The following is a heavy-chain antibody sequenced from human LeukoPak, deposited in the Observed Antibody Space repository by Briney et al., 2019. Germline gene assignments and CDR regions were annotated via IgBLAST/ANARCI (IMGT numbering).Heavy chain of an antibody. Sequence: ASVKVSCKASGYTFTSYDINWVRQATGQGLEWMGWMNPNSGNTGYAQKFQGRVTITRNTSISTAYMELSSLRSEDTAVYYCAREPSSSLCYYYCYYMDVWGKGTTVTVSS. CDR3: AREPSSSLCYYYCYYMDV. V-gene: IGHV1-8*03. CDR2: MNPNSGNT. D-gene: IGHD6-6*01. CDR1: GYTFTSYD. J-gene: IGHJ6*03.